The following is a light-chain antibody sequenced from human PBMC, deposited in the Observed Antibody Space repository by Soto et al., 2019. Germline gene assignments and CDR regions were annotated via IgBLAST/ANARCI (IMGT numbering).Light chain of an antibody. J-gene: IGKJ1*01. Sequence: EIVMTQSPATLSVSPGERATLSCRASQSVSDNLAWYQQKPGQAPRLLIYGASTRATGIPARFSGSGSGSEFTLTISSLQSEDFAVYYCQQYNNWPPWTFGQGTKVEIK. V-gene: IGKV3-15*01. CDR2: GAS. CDR3: QQYNNWPPWT. CDR1: QSVSDN.